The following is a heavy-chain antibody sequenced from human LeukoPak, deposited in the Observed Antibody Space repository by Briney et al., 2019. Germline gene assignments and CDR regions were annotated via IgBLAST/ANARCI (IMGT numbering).Heavy chain of an antibody. D-gene: IGHD5-18*01. Sequence: GPSLRPAHAAAGFTFTSYAMSSVSQAPGNGLESVPAISGSGGSTYYADSVKGRFTISRDNSKNTLYLQMNSLRAENTAVYYCAKDPADTRPRYYFDYWGQGTLVTVSS. CDR1: GFTFTSYA. CDR2: ISGSGGST. J-gene: IGHJ4*02. CDR3: AKDPADTRPRYYFDY. V-gene: IGHV3-23*01.